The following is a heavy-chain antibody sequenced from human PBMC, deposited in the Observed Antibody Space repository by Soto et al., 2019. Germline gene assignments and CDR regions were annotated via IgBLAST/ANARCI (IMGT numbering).Heavy chain of an antibody. Sequence: QITLKESGPTLVKPTQTLTLTCTFSGFSLSTSGVGVGWIRQPPGKALEWLALIYWDDDKRYSPSLKSRLTTPKDPSKNQVVLTMTNMDPVDKATYSCALTYRSSWLNAEYFQHWGQGTLVPVSS. V-gene: IGHV2-5*02. CDR2: IYWDDDK. CDR1: GFSLSTSGVG. J-gene: IGHJ1*01. D-gene: IGHD6-13*01. CDR3: ALTYRSSWLNAEYFQH.